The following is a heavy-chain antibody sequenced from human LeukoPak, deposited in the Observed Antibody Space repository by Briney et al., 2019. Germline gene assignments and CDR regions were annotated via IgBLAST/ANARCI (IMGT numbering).Heavy chain of an antibody. D-gene: IGHD6-13*01. CDR3: ARDPESSSFDL. CDR1: GFSLSTYW. Sequence: GGSLRLSCAASGFSLSTYWMSGGRQTPEKGLEFVANIDQGGSVRNYMDSLKGRCTISRDNAKKSLYLEINSLRADDTAVYYCARDPESSSFDLWGRGALVTVSS. V-gene: IGHV3-7*01. CDR2: IDQGGSVR. J-gene: IGHJ4*02.